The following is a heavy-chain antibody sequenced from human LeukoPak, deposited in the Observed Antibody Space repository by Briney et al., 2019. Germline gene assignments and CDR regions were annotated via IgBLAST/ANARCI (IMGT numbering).Heavy chain of an antibody. CDR1: GFTFSSYG. CDR2: ISYDGSNK. V-gene: IGHV3-30*03. J-gene: IGHJ6*04. Sequence: TGGSLRLSCAASGFTFSSYGMHWVRQAPGKGLEWVAVISYDGSNKYYADSVKGRFTISRDNSKNTLYLQMNSLRAEDTAVYYCARDAYYYDSSGYPDVWGKGTTVTVSS. D-gene: IGHD3-22*01. CDR3: ARDAYYYDSSGYPDV.